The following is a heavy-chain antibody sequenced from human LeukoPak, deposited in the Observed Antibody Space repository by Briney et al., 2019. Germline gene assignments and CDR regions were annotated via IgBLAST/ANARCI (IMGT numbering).Heavy chain of an antibody. CDR1: GYTFTGYY. V-gene: IGHV1-2*02. Sequence: ASVKVSCKASGYTFTGYYMHWVRQAPGQGLEWMGWINPNSGGTNYAQKFQGRVTMTRDTSIGTAYMELSRLRSDDTAVYYCSRETYGSGSYYKYWGQGTLVTVSS. CDR2: INPNSGGT. J-gene: IGHJ4*02. CDR3: SRETYGSGSYYKY. D-gene: IGHD3-10*01.